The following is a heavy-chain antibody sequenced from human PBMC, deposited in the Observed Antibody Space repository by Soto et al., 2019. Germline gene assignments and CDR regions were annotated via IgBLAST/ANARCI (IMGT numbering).Heavy chain of an antibody. Sequence: GGSLRLSCAASGFTFSDYYMSWIRQAPGKGLEWVSYISSSGSTIYYADSVKGRFTISRDNAKNSLYLQMNSLRAEDTAVYYCARELYDFWRGNWFDPWGQGTLVTVSS. CDR2: ISSSGSTI. CDR1: GFTFSDYY. D-gene: IGHD3-3*01. CDR3: ARELYDFWRGNWFDP. J-gene: IGHJ5*02. V-gene: IGHV3-11*01.